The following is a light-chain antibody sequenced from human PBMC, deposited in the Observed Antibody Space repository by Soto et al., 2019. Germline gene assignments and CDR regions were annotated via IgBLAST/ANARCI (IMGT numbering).Light chain of an antibody. CDR3: GTWDSPLSAVV. V-gene: IGLV1-51*01. CDR2: DNN. Sequence: QSVLTQPPSVSAAPGQKVTISCSGSSSNIGNNYVSWYQQLPGTAPKLLIYDNNKQPSGIPDRFRGCKSGTSATLGITGLQTGDEADYYCGTWDSPLSAVVFGGGTKVTVL. CDR1: SSNIGNNY. J-gene: IGLJ2*01.